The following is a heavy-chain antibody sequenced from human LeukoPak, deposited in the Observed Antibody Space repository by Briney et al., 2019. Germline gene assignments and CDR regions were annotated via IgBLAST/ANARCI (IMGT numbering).Heavy chain of an antibody. V-gene: IGHV3-15*01. J-gene: IGHJ4*02. CDR3: TTVLRLTY. CDR1: GFTFSNAW. Sequence: GGSLRLSCAASGFTFSNAWMSWVRQAPGKGLEWVGRIKSKTDSGTTDYAAPVKGRFTISRDDSKNTLYLQMNSLKTEDAAAYYCTTVLRLTYWGQGTLVTVSS. D-gene: IGHD3-3*01. CDR2: IKSKTDSGTT.